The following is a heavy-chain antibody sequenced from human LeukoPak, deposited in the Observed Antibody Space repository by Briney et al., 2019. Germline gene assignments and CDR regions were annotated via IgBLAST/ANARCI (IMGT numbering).Heavy chain of an antibody. D-gene: IGHD5-24*01. CDR2: ISYDGSNK. CDR3: AREGANRRDGYNYFDY. CDR1: GFTFSNYA. J-gene: IGHJ4*02. V-gene: IGHV3-30-3*01. Sequence: QAGGSLRLSCAASGFTFSNYAMHWVRQAPGKGLEWVAIISYDGSNKYYADSVKGRFTISRDNSKNTLYLQMNSLRAEDTAAYYCAREGANRRDGYNYFDYWGQGTLVTVSS.